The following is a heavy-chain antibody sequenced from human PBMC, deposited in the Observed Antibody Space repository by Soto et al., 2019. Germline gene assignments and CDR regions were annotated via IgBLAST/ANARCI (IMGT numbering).Heavy chain of an antibody. D-gene: IGHD6-13*01. CDR3: ARVVAAAALRDYFDY. Sequence: GASVKVSCKASGGTFSSYAISWVRQAPGQGLEWMGGIIPIFGTANYAQKFQGRVTITADESTSTAYMELSSLRSEDTAVYYCARVVAAAALRDYFDYWGQGTLVTVS. CDR2: IIPIFGTA. V-gene: IGHV1-69*13. CDR1: GGTFSSYA. J-gene: IGHJ4*02.